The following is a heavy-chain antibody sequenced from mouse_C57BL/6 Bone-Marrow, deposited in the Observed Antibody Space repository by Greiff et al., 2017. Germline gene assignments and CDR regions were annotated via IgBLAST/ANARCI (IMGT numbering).Heavy chain of an antibody. D-gene: IGHD1-1*01. Sequence: DVQLQESGPGLVKPSQSLSLTCSVTGYSITSGYYWNWIRQFPGNKLEWMGYISYDGSNNYNPSLKNRISITRDTSKNQFFLKLNSVTTEDTATYYCARNGSPRYFDVWGTGTTVTVSS. J-gene: IGHJ1*03. V-gene: IGHV3-6*01. CDR1: GYSITSGYY. CDR3: ARNGSPRYFDV. CDR2: ISYDGSN.